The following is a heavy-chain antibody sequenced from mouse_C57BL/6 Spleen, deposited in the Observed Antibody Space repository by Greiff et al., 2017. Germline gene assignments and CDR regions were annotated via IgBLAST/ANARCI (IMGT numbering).Heavy chain of an antibody. CDR3: ARASGTTVVATGFDY. CDR2: IDPSDSET. CDR1: GYTFTSYW. D-gene: IGHD1-1*01. Sequence: QVQLKESGAELVRPGSSVKLSCKASGYTFTSYWMHWVKQRPIQGLEWIGNIDPSDSETPYNQKFKDKATLTVDKSSCTAYMQLSGLTAVDSAVFNCARASGTTVVATGFDYWGQGTTLTVSS. V-gene: IGHV1-52*01. J-gene: IGHJ2*01.